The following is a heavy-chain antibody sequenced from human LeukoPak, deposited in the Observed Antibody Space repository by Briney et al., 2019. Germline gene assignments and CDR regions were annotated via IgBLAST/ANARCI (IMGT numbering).Heavy chain of an antibody. J-gene: IGHJ6*02. V-gene: IGHV1-69*13. CDR3: AGPDYYDSSGYRTVNYYYGMDV. CDR2: IIPIFGTA. D-gene: IGHD3-22*01. CDR1: GYTFTSYG. Sequence: SVKVSCKASGYTFTSYGISWVRQAPGQGLEWMGGIIPIFGTANYAQKFQGRVTITADESTSTAYMEPSSLRSEDTAVYYCAGPDYYDSSGYRTVNYYYGMDVWGQGTTVTVSS.